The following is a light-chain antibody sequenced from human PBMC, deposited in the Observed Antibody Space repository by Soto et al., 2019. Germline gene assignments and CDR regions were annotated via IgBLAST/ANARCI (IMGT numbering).Light chain of an antibody. V-gene: IGKV3-15*01. CDR2: GAS. Sequence: EVELTQSPDILSVSPGETATLPCRASQSVRSNLAWYQQKPGQAPRLLIYGASTRATGIPARFSGSGSGREFTLTISSLQSEDFGLYYCQQYNIWPPLTFGGGTKVEIK. CDR3: QQYNIWPPLT. J-gene: IGKJ4*01. CDR1: QSVRSN.